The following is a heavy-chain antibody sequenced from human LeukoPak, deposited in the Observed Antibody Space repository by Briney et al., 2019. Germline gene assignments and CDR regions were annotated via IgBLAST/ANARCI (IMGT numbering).Heavy chain of an antibody. Sequence: SETLSLTCTVSGGSISSSSYYWGWIRQPPGKGLEWIGSIYYSGSTYYNPSLKSRVSISVDTSKNQFSLKLSSVTAADTAVYYCARGPTFIDYWGQGTLVTVSS. V-gene: IGHV4-39*07. CDR2: IYYSGST. J-gene: IGHJ4*02. CDR1: GGSISSSSYY. D-gene: IGHD3-16*01. CDR3: ARGPTFIDY.